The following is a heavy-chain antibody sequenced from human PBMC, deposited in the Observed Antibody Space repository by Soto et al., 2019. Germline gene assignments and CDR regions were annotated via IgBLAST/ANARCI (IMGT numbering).Heavy chain of an antibody. CDR1: GFTFSTYW. V-gene: IGHV3-74*01. D-gene: IGHD6-6*01. CDR3: ARGGPYSSSEVDY. J-gene: IGHJ4*02. Sequence: EVQLVESGGGLVQPGGSLRLSCAASGFTFSTYWMHWVRQAPGKGLGWVSRVNGDGSSTSYADSVKGRLTISRDNDKNELYLQMTSLSVGDTAGYDCARGGPYSSSEVDYWGQGTLVPVSS. CDR2: VNGDGSST.